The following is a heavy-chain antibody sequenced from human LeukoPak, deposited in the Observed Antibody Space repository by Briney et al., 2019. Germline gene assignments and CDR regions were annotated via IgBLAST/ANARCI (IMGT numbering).Heavy chain of an antibody. V-gene: IGHV3-30*18. CDR2: ISYDGSNK. J-gene: IGHJ4*02. D-gene: IGHD2-2*01. Sequence: TGGSLRLSCAASGFTFSSCGMHWVRQAPGKGLEWVAVISYDGSNKYYADSVKGRFTISRDNSKNTLYLQMNSLRAEDTAVYYCAKATDIVVVPAAYSIDYWGQGTLVTVSS. CDR1: GFTFSSCG. CDR3: AKATDIVVVPAAYSIDY.